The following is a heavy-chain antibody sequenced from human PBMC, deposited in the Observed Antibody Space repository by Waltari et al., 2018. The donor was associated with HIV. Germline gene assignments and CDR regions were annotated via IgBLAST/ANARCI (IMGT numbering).Heavy chain of an antibody. CDR1: GYTLPELS. V-gene: IGHV1-24*01. Sequence: QVQLIQSGAEVKKPGASVKASCKVFGYTLPELSMHWVRQAPGKGLEWMGGFDPEDDETIYAQKFQGRVTMTEDTSTDSAYMELSSLTSEDTAVYYCATGGGTTSIQLYDLDVWGQGTTVTVSS. J-gene: IGHJ6*02. D-gene: IGHD1-26*01. CDR2: FDPEDDET. CDR3: ATGGGTTSIQLYDLDV.